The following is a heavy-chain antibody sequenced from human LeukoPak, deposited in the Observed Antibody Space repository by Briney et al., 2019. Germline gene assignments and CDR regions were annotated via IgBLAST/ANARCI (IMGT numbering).Heavy chain of an antibody. V-gene: IGHV1-2*02. J-gene: IGHJ4*02. Sequence: ASVKVSRKASGYTFTGYYMHWVRQAPGQGLEWMGWINPNSGGTNYAQKFQGRVTMTRDTSISTAYMELSRLRSDDTAVYYCARARYSGYLFDYWGQGTPVTVSS. CDR3: ARARYSGYLFDY. CDR1: GYTFTGYY. CDR2: INPNSGGT. D-gene: IGHD5-12*01.